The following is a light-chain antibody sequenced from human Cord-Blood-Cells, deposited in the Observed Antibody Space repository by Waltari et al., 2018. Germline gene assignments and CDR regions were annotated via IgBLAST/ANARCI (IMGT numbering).Light chain of an antibody. CDR3: QSYASSLSGSWV. J-gene: IGLJ3*02. CDR2: GNS. CDR1: SSTIGAGYD. V-gene: IGLV1-40*01. Sequence: QSVLTQPPSVSGAPGQRVTISCTGSSSTIGAGYDVHWYQQLPGTAPKLLIYGNSNRPSGVPDRFSCSKSGTSASLSITGLQAEDEADYYCQSYASSLSGSWVFGGGTKLTVL.